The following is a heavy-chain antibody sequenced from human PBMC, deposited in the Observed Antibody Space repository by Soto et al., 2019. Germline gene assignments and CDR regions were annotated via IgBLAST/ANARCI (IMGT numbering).Heavy chain of an antibody. V-gene: IGHV4-30-4*01. CDR1: GGSISSGDYY. J-gene: IGHJ4*02. D-gene: IGHD3-9*01. Sequence: SETLSLTCTVSGGSISSGDYYWSWIRQPPGKGLEWIGYIYYSGSTYYNPSLKSRVTISVDTSKNQLSLKLSSVTAADTAVYYCAREEDILTGYYNDYWGQGTLVTVSS. CDR3: AREEDILTGYYNDY. CDR2: IYYSGST.